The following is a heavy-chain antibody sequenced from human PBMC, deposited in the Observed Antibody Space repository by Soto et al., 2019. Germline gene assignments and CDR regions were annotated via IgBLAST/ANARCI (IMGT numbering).Heavy chain of an antibody. CDR1: AFTFSTYA. Sequence: EVQLLESGGGLVQPGGSLRLSCSASAFTFSTYAMSWVRQAPGKGLEWVSTITASGDDTSYADSVKGRFTISRDNSKNTLFVQMNSLRPDDTAVYYCAGRGGNDPNGYLFYWGRGTLVAVSS. CDR2: ITASGDDT. J-gene: IGHJ4*02. CDR3: AGRGGNDPNGYLFY. D-gene: IGHD3-22*01. V-gene: IGHV3-23*01.